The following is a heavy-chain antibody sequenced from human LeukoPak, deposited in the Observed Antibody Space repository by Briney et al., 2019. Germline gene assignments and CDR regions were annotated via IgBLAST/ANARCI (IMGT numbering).Heavy chain of an antibody. CDR3: ARVGGLYCTDGVCSLGY. CDR2: ISYGGSNK. Sequence: PGGSLRLSCAASGFTFSSYGMHWVRQAPGKGLEWVAVISYGGSNKYYADSVKGRFTISRDNAKNSLYLQMNSLRAEDTAVYYCARVGGLYCTDGVCSLGYWGQGTLVTVSS. D-gene: IGHD2-8*01. J-gene: IGHJ4*02. V-gene: IGHV3-30*03. CDR1: GFTFSSYG.